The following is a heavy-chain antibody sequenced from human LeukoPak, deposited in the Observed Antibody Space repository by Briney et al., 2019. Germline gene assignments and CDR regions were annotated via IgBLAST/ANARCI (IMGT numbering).Heavy chain of an antibody. CDR2: VDPEDGET. CDR1: GYTFTDYY. V-gene: IGHV1-69-2*01. Sequence: EASVKVSCKVSGYTFTDYYMHWVQQAPGKGLEWMGLVDPEDGETIYAEKFQGRVTIAADTSTDTAYMELSSLRSEDTAVYYCATFPMISAPENNWFDPWGQGTLVTVSS. D-gene: IGHD3/OR15-3a*01. CDR3: ATFPMISAPENNWFDP. J-gene: IGHJ5*02.